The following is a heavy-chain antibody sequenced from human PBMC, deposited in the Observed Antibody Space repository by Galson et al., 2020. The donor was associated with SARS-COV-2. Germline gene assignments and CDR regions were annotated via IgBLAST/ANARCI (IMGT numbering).Heavy chain of an antibody. CDR1: GGSLRGYS. V-gene: IGHV4-34*04. CDR3: ARGHQGVVPPPVLGLGAFYSYYYMDV. D-gene: IGHD3-16*01. Sequence: SETLSPTCAVSGGSLRGYSWTWIRQAPGKGLEWIGEINSRGDTKNNPSLSRRDSLSVDTSRNPFSLKLTSVSAPDTALYFCARGHQGVVPPPVLGLGAFYSYYYMDVWGKGTTVTVSS. J-gene: IGHJ6*03. CDR2: INSRGDT.